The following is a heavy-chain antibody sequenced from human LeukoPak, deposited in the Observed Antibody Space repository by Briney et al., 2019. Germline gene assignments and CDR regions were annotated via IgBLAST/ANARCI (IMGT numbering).Heavy chain of an antibody. CDR1: GFTFSSFW. CDR3: AGGAGWLTEH. D-gene: IGHD4/OR15-4a*01. J-gene: IGHJ4*02. CDR2: VKQDGSEK. V-gene: IGHV3-7*01. Sequence: PGGSLRLSCAASGFTFSSFWMTWLRQAPGKGLEWVAIVKQDGSEKLYVDSVKGRFAISRDNSKNSLYLQMNSLRAEDAAVYYCAGGAGWLTEHWGQGTFVAVSS.